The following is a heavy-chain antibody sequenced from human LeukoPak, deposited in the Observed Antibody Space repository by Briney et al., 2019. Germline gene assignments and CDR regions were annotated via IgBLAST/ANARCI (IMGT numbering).Heavy chain of an antibody. CDR2: INPSGGST. J-gene: IGHJ4*02. D-gene: IGHD3-10*01. CDR3: ARDLSNYYGSGSYGEGDY. V-gene: IGHV1-46*01. Sequence: ASVKVSCKASGYTFTSYYMHWVRQAPGQGLEWMGIINPSGGSTSYAQKFQGRVTMTRDTSTSTVYMELSSLRSEDTAVYYCARDLSNYYGSGSYGEGDYWGQGTLVTVSS. CDR1: GYTFTSYY.